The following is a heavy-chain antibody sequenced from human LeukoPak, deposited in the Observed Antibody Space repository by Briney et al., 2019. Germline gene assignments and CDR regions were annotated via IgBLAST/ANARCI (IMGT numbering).Heavy chain of an antibody. V-gene: IGHV1-46*01. CDR2: INRSGDTT. Sequence: ASVTVSCKASGYTFTSYYIHWVRRAPGQGLEWMAVMSIINRSGDTTSYAQKFQGRVTMTVDTSTTTIYMELSSLTSEATAVYYCARGGSGGSCYLMDYWGQGTLVTVSS. J-gene: IGHJ4*02. D-gene: IGHD2-15*01. CDR1: GYTFTSYY. CDR3: ARGGSGGSCYLMDY.